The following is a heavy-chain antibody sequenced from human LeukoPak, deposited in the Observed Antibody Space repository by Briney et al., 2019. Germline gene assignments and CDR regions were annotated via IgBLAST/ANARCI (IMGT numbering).Heavy chain of an antibody. Sequence: ASVKVSCKASGYTFTSYGISWVRQAPGQGLERMGWMNPNSGNTGYAQKFQGRVTITRSTSISTAYMELSSLRSEDTAVYYCASGIAAAGPDAFDIWGQGTMVTVSS. J-gene: IGHJ3*02. CDR1: GYTFTSYG. CDR2: MNPNSGNT. CDR3: ASGIAAAGPDAFDI. V-gene: IGHV1-8*03. D-gene: IGHD6-13*01.